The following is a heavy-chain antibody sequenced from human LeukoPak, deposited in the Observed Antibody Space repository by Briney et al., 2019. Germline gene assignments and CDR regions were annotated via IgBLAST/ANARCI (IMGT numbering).Heavy chain of an antibody. Sequence: ASVKVSCKTSGYTFTDYYIHWVRQAPGQGLEWMGWVNPNRGGTNYAQKFQGRVAMTRDTSITTAYMELSRLRSDDTAVYYCAREAPRDFWSGLGPHRLGYDYWGQGTLVTVSS. V-gene: IGHV1-2*02. CDR2: VNPNRGGT. CDR3: AREAPRDFWSGLGPHRLGYDY. J-gene: IGHJ4*02. D-gene: IGHD3-3*01. CDR1: GYTFTDYY.